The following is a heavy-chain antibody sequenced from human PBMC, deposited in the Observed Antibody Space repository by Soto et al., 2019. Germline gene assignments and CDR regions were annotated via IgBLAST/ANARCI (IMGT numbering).Heavy chain of an antibody. V-gene: IGHV1-2*02. CDR3: ARDDYYDSSGYYYVYFDY. J-gene: IGHJ4*02. CDR1: GYTFTGYY. D-gene: IGHD3-22*01. CDR2: INPNSGGT. Sequence: QVQPVQSGAEVKKPGASVKVSCKASGYTFTGYYMHWVRQAPGQGLEWMGWINPNSGGTNYAQKFQGRVTMTRDTSISTAYMELSRLRSDDTAVYYCARDDYYDSSGYYYVYFDYWGQGTLVTVSS.